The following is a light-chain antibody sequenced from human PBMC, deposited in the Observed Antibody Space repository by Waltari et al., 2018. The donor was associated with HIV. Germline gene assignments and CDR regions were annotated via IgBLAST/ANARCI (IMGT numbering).Light chain of an antibody. CDR1: QDLGNS. CDR3: HHYFSDPFT. J-gene: IGKJ4*01. V-gene: IGKV1-NL1*01. CDR2: GGY. Sequence: DIQMTQFPSSLSASVGDRVSISCRATQDLGNSVSWYQQRQGQVPKLLIYGGYIRHRGVASRFTGSGSGTEYTLTISSLQPEDFATYYCHHYFSDPFTFGGGTKVEI.